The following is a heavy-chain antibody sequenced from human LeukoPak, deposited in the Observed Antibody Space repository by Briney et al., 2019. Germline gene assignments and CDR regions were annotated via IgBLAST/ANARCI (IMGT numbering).Heavy chain of an antibody. CDR2: ISGGAGSA. D-gene: IGHD3-22*01. J-gene: IGHJ4*02. Sequence: GGSLRLSCAASGFTFSNYWMSWVRQTPGKGLEWVSSISGGAGSAYYADSVKGRFTISRDNSKNTLYLQMNSLRAEDTAVYYCAKEGGDYYDSSDYWGQGTLVTVSS. V-gene: IGHV3-23*01. CDR3: AKEGGDYYDSSDY. CDR1: GFTFSNYW.